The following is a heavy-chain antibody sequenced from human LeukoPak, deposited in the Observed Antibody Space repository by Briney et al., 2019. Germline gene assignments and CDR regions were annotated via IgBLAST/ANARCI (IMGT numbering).Heavy chain of an antibody. Sequence: PGGSLRLSCAASGFTFSSYAMSWVRQAPGQGLEWMGRIIPIFGTANYAQKFQGRVTITADKSTSTAYMELSSLRSEDTAVYYCAFSRDYDFWSGYYRGNWFDPWGQGTLVTVSS. V-gene: IGHV1-69*06. CDR2: IIPIFGTA. D-gene: IGHD3-3*01. CDR1: GFTFSSYA. J-gene: IGHJ5*02. CDR3: AFSRDYDFWSGYYRGNWFDP.